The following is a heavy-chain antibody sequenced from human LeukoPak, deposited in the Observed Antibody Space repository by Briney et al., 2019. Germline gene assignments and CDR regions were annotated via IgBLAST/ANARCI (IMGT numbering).Heavy chain of an antibody. J-gene: IGHJ4*02. V-gene: IGHV1-46*01. CDR3: ARDLALDYPFDY. CDR2: INPSGGST. Sequence: ASVKVSCKASGYTFTSYYMHWVRQASGQGLEWMGIINPSGGSTSYAQKFQGRVTMTRDTSTSTVYMELSSLRSEDTAVYYCARDLALDYPFDYWGQGTLVTVSS. CDR1: GYTFTSYY. D-gene: IGHD4-11*01.